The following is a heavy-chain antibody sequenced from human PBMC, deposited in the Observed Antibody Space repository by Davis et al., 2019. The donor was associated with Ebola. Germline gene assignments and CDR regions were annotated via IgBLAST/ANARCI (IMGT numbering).Heavy chain of an antibody. CDR2: ISGSGDST. D-gene: IGHD3-22*01. Sequence: PGGSLRLSCAASGFTFSSYAMSWVRQAPGKGLEWVSAISGSGDSTYYADSVKGRFTISRDNSKNTLYLQMNSLRAEDTAVYYCAKVIGGYDSSGYPFYWGQGTLVTVSS. CDR3: AKVIGGYDSSGYPFY. J-gene: IGHJ4*02. V-gene: IGHV3-23*01. CDR1: GFTFSSYA.